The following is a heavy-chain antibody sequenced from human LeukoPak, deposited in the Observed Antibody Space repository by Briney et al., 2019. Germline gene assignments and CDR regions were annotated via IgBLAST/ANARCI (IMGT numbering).Heavy chain of an antibody. V-gene: IGHV3-30-3*01. D-gene: IGHD3-22*01. CDR1: GFTFSSYA. CDR2: ISYDGSNK. CDR3: AKDYDSSGYSY. Sequence: GGSLRLSCAASGFTFSSYAMHWVRQAPGKGLEWVAVISYDGSNKYYADSVKGRFTISRDNSKNTLYLQMNSLRAEDTAVYYCAKDYDSSGYSYWGQGTLVTVSS. J-gene: IGHJ4*02.